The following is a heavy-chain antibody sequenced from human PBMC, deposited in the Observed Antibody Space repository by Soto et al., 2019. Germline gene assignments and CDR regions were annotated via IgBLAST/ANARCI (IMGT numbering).Heavy chain of an antibody. CDR3: AKDRQLPYYFDY. CDR1: GFTFSSYG. D-gene: IGHD2-2*01. CDR2: ISYDGSNK. J-gene: IGHJ4*02. Sequence: GGSLRLSCAASGFTFSSYGMHWVRQAPGKGLEWVAVISYDGSNKYYADSVEGRFTISRDNSKNTLYLQMNSLRAEDTAVYYCAKDRQLPYYFDYWGQGTLVTVSS. V-gene: IGHV3-30*18.